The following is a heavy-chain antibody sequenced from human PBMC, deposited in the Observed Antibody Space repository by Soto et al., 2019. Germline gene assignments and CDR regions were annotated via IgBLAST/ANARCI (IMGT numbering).Heavy chain of an antibody. CDR2: INGGGTYT. J-gene: IGHJ4*02. Sequence: EVQLLESGGGLVQPGGSLRLSCAASGFTFRTYAMTWVRQGPGKGLEWVSAINGGGTYTYYADSVKGRFTISRDNSKNTLYLQMNSLRVEDTAVYYCAKKIGEWSGGFCDNGYFDYWGQGTLLTVAS. D-gene: IGHD2-15*01. CDR3: AKKIGEWSGGFCDNGYFDY. CDR1: GFTFRTYA. V-gene: IGHV3-23*01.